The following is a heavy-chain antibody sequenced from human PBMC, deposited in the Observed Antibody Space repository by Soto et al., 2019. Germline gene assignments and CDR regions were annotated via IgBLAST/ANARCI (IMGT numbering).Heavy chain of an antibody. V-gene: IGHV3-48*02. D-gene: IGHD3-22*01. CDR3: ARDAFDYDSTGYHSDY. CDR1: GFSFSNYN. CDR2: ISKSGGTI. J-gene: IGHJ4*02. Sequence: EVQLVESGGGLVQPGGSLRLTCAASGFSFSNYNMNWVRQVPGKGLEWVSYISKSGGTIYYADSVRGRFSISRDNGKNSLYLQMNSLRDEDTAVYYCARDAFDYDSTGYHSDYWGQGTLVTVSS.